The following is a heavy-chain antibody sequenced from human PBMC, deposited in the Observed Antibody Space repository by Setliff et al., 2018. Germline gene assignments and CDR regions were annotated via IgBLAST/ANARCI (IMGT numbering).Heavy chain of an antibody. CDR2: IHSSGSA. V-gene: IGHV4-61*09. J-gene: IGHJ6*03. CDR3: ARDWEITVVREVTQYYYYMDI. Sequence: PSGTLSLTCTVSGASISSGSYYWSWIRQPAGKGLEWVGHIHSSGSANYNSSLESRLTMSLDPSKKQFSLKLRSVTAADTAVYYCARDWEITVVREVTQYYYYMDIWGKGNAVTVSS. D-gene: IGHD3-10*01. CDR1: GASISSGSYY.